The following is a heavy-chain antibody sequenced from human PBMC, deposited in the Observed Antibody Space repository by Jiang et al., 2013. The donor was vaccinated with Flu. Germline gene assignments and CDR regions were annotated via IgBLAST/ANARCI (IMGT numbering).Heavy chain of an antibody. CDR2: IDPSDSYT. J-gene: IGHJ3*01. D-gene: IGHD6-19*01. CDR1: DTPLPPTR. Sequence: GAEVKKPGESARTRPVRVLDTPLPPTRSAGCARCPGKAVEWMGRIDPSDSYTNYNPSFEGHITISVDKSISAAYLQWSSLKASDTAIYYCARHVTVESRSDGPNLSGWGRTLIEVWGQGTMVTVSS. V-gene: IGHV5-10-1*01. CDR3: ARHVTVESRSDGPNLSGWGRTLIEV.